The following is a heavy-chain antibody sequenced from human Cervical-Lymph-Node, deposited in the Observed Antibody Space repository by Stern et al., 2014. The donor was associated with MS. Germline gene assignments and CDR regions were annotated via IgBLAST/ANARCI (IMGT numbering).Heavy chain of an antibody. D-gene: IGHD3-3*01. Sequence: VQLVESGGGVVQPGRSLRLSCVGSGFTFSAFGMHWVRQAPGKGLAWLAVIAYDGRHSRVAESVQGRVTISRDNSQNTVYLQMSSPRPEDTAVYYCAKDRGVYDFWTGYYTLRNGMDVWGQGTTVTVSS. CDR2: IAYDGRHS. J-gene: IGHJ6*02. CDR3: AKDRGVYDFWTGYYTLRNGMDV. V-gene: IGHV3-30*18. CDR1: GFTFSAFG.